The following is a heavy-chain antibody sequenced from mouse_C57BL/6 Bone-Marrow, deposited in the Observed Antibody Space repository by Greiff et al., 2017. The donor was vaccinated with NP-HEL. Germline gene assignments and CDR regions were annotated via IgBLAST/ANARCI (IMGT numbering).Heavy chain of an antibody. D-gene: IGHD2-2*01. CDR3: ARPSLWLRRGGFDY. V-gene: IGHV1-64*01. CDR2: IHPNSGST. Sequence: QVQLKQPGAELVKPGASVKLSCKASGYTFTSYWMHWVKQRPGQGLEWIGMIHPNSGSTNYNEKFKSKATLTVDKSSSTAYMQLSSLTSEDSAVYYCARPSLWLRRGGFDYWGQGTTLTVSS. J-gene: IGHJ2*01. CDR1: GYTFTSYW.